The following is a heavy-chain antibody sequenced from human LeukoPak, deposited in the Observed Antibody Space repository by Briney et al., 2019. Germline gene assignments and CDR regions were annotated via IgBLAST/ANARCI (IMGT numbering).Heavy chain of an antibody. V-gene: IGHV1-2*06. Sequence: ASVKVSCKASGYTFTGYYMHWVRQAPGQGLEWMGRINPNSGGTNYAQKFQGRVTMTRDTSISTAYMELSRLRSDDTAVYYCARAEGSTIFGVVTNLYYFDYWGQGTLDTVSS. CDR3: ARAEGSTIFGVVTNLYYFDY. CDR2: INPNSGGT. J-gene: IGHJ4*02. D-gene: IGHD3-3*01. CDR1: GYTFTGYY.